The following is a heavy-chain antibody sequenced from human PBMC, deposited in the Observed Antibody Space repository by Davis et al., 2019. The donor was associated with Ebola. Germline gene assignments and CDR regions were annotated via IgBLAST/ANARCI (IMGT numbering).Heavy chain of an antibody. CDR3: ARGPSYGSMVYGLDV. Sequence: GSLRLSCAVYGGSFSGDYWGWIRQPPGQGLEWIGNIYYSGSTYYNPSLKSRVTISVDTSKNQFSLKLSSVTAADTAVFYCARGPSYGSMVYGLDVWGQGTTVTVSS. CDR1: GGSFSGDY. D-gene: IGHD5-18*01. V-gene: IGHV4-34*01. J-gene: IGHJ6*02. CDR2: IYYSGST.